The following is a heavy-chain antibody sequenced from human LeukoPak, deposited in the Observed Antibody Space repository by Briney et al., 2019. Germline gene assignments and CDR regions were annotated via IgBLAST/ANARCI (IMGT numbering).Heavy chain of an antibody. J-gene: IGHJ4*02. Sequence: PGGSLRLSCAASGFTFSNYWMSWVRQAPGKGLEWVANIKEDGSEKYYVDSVKGRFTISRDNAKNSLYLQMNSLRAEDTAVYYCARVGRYCSGGSCYDYWGQGTLVTVSS. CDR3: ARVGRYCSGGSCYDY. V-gene: IGHV3-7*01. CDR1: GFTFSNYW. D-gene: IGHD2-15*01. CDR2: IKEDGSEK.